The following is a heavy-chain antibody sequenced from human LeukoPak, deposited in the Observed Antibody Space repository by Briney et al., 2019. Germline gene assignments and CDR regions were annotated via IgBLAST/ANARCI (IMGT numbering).Heavy chain of an antibody. CDR1: GFTFSSYA. CDR3: ARDPDSGYDYFDY. V-gene: IGHV3-30*04. D-gene: IGHD5-12*01. CDR2: ISYDGSNK. J-gene: IGHJ4*02. Sequence: GRSLRLSCAASGFTFSSYAMHWVRQAPGKGLEWVAVISYDGSNKYYADSVKGRFTISRDNSKNTLYLQMNSLRAEDTAVYYCARDPDSGYDYFDYWGQGTLVTVSS.